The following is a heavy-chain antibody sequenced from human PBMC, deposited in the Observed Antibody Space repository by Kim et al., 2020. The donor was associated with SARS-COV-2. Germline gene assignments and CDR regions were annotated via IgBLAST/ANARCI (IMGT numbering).Heavy chain of an antibody. D-gene: IGHD3-22*01. V-gene: IGHV1-69*02. J-gene: IGHJ3*02. CDR3: ARKFQDYDSSGSFDI. Sequence: QKFQGRVTITADKSTRTAYMELSSLRSEETAVYYCARKFQDYDSSGSFDIWGQGTMVTVSS.